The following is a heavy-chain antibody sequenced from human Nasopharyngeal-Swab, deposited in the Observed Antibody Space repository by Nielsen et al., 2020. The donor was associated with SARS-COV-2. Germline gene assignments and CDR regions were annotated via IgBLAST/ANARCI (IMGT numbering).Heavy chain of an antibody. CDR2: ITPSGGAT. D-gene: IGHD3-3*01. CDR3: ARVSTGLGIFGVVISYWYFDL. CDR1: GFTFNQYY. Sequence: ASVKVSCKASGFTFNQYYMHWVRQAPGQGLEWMGVITPSGGATNYARKFRGRVTMTRDPSTSTVYLDLSSLKSEDTAVYFCARVSTGLGIFGVVISYWYFDLWGRGTLVTVSS. J-gene: IGHJ2*01. V-gene: IGHV1-46*02.